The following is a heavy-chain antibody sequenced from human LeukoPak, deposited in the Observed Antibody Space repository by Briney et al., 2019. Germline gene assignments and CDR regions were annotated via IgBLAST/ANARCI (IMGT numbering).Heavy chain of an antibody. J-gene: IGHJ1*01. CDR1: GFTFSSCE. Sequence: GGSLRLSCAASGFTFSSCEMNWVRQAPGKGLEWVAFIRTRAYGGTTDYAASVKGRFTISRDDSQSVAYLQMNSLKTEDTAVYYCSRGAPAPGFFQHWGQGTLVTVSS. CDR3: SRGAPAPGFFQH. CDR2: IRTRAYGGTT. V-gene: IGHV3-49*04.